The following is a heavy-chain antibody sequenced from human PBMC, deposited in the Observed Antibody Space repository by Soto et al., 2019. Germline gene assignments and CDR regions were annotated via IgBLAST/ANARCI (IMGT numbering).Heavy chain of an antibody. CDR1: GFTFGDYA. V-gene: IGHV3-49*04. CDR2: IRTKPSGGTT. CDR3: TRGRVAGTFDY. Sequence: LRLSCTTSGFTFGDYAMSWVRQAPGKGLEWVGFIRTKPSGGTTQYAASVKGRFTISRDDSKSIAYLQMNSLKTEDTAVYYCTRGRVAGTFDYWGQGTLVTVSS. D-gene: IGHD6-19*01. J-gene: IGHJ4*02.